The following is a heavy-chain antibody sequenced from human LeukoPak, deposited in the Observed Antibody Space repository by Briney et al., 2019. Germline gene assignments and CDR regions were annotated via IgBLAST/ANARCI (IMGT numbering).Heavy chain of an antibody. V-gene: IGHV3-7*01. CDR1: GFTFSDYY. D-gene: IGHD3-3*01. Sequence: PGGSLRLSCAASGFTFSDYYMSWIRQAPGKGLEWVANIKQDGSEKYYVDSVKGRFTISRDNAKNSLYLQMNSLRAEDTAVYYCARDQGSVITIFGVVIIAWDYWGQGTLVTVSS. CDR3: ARDQGSVITIFGVVIIAWDY. CDR2: IKQDGSEK. J-gene: IGHJ4*02.